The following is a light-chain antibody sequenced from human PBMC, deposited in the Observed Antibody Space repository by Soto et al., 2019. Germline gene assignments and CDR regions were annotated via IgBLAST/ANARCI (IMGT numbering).Light chain of an antibody. Sequence: QSALTQPASVSGSPGQSITISCTGTSSDVGTYKPVSWYQQYPGKAPKVIIYDDTKRPSGFSSRFSGSKSGNTASLTISGLQAEDEADYYCCSFAGSSTSFGGGTKLTVL. CDR3: CSFAGSSTS. V-gene: IGLV2-23*01. CDR2: DDT. J-gene: IGLJ3*02. CDR1: SSDVGTYKP.